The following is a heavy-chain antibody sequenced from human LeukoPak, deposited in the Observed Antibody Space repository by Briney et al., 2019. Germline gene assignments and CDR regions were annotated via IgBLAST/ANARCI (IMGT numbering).Heavy chain of an antibody. CDR2: ISYDGSNK. D-gene: IGHD6-13*01. V-gene: IGHV3-30-3*01. CDR3: ARRPGIAAAAS. J-gene: IGHJ4*02. CDR1: GFTFSSYA. Sequence: GGSLRLSCAASGFTFSSYAMPWVRQAPGKGLEWVAVISYDGSNKYYADSVKGRFTISRDNSKNTLYLQMNSLRAEDTAVYYCARRPGIAAAASWGQGTLVTVSS.